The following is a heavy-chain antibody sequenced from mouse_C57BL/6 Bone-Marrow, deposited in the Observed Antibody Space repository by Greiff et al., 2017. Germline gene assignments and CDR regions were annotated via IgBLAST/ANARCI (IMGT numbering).Heavy chain of an antibody. V-gene: IGHV5-4*01. D-gene: IGHD2-4*01. Sequence: DVKLQESGGGLVKPGGSLKLSCAASGFTFSSYAMSWVRQTPEQRLEWVATISDGGSYTYYPDNVKGRFTISRDNAKNNLYLQMSHLKSEDTAMYYCAREAYDYGAYWGQGTLVTVSA. J-gene: IGHJ3*01. CDR2: ISDGGSYT. CDR3: AREAYDYGAY. CDR1: GFTFSSYA.